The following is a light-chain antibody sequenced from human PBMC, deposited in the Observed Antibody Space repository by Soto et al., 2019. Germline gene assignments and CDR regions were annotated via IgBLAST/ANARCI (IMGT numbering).Light chain of an antibody. CDR1: QGISSY. Sequence: IQLTQSPSSLSASVGDRVTITCRASQGISSYLAWYQQKPGKAPKLLIYAASSLQSGVPSRFSGSGSGTEFTLTISSLQPDDSATYYCQQCNRYPITFGQGTRLEIK. CDR3: QQCNRYPIT. J-gene: IGKJ5*01. V-gene: IGKV1-9*01. CDR2: AAS.